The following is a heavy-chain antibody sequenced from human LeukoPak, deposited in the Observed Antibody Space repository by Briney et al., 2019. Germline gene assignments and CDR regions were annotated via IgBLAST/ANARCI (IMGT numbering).Heavy chain of an antibody. Sequence: ASVKVSCKASGYTFTSYYMHWVRQAPGQGLEWMGIINPSGGSTSYAQKFQGRVTMTRDTSISTAYMELSRLRSDDTAVYYCAGTNDYTNWFDPWGQGTLVTVSS. CDR1: GYTFTSYY. CDR2: INPSGGST. D-gene: IGHD4-11*01. CDR3: AGTNDYTNWFDP. J-gene: IGHJ5*02. V-gene: IGHV1-46*01.